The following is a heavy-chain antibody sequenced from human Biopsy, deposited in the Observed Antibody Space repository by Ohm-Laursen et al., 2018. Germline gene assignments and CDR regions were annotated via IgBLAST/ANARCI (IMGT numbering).Heavy chain of an antibody. D-gene: IGHD3-10*02. V-gene: IGHV3-21*01. CDR3: AKDDYDRVSSGYYFDY. CDR2: ISSTSNHI. J-gene: IGHJ4*02. Sequence: SLRLSCAASGFTFQNAWMNWVRQAPGKGLEWVASISSTSNHIHYVDSVWGRFTISRDNAENSLYLEMNSLRVEDTAVYYCAKDDYDRVSSGYYFDYWGQGTLVSVSS. CDR1: GFTFQNAW.